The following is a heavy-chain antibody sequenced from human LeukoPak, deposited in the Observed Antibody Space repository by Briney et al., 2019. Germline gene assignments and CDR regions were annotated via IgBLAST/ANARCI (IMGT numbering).Heavy chain of an antibody. CDR1: GGSFSGSY. Sequence: SETLSLTCTVSGGSFSGSYWSWIRQPPGKGLEWIGYIYYSGTTNYNPSLMSRVTISIDTSKEQFSLRLSSVTAADTAVYYCAKSTLDNIWDPGDWGQGTLVTVSS. CDR3: AKSTLDNIWDPGD. D-gene: IGHD3/OR15-3a*01. V-gene: IGHV4-59*01. J-gene: IGHJ4*02. CDR2: IYYSGTT.